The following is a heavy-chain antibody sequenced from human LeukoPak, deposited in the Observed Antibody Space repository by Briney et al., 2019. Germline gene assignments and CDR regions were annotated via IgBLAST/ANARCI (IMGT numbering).Heavy chain of an antibody. D-gene: IGHD3-9*01. CDR1: GYTFTSYD. Sequence: GASVKVSCKASGYTFTSYDINWVRQATGQGLEWMGWMNPNSGNTGYAQKFQGRLTMTRNTSISTAYMELSSLRSEDTAVYYCARGQGYYDILTGYSPSSDYWGQGTLVTVSS. J-gene: IGHJ4*02. CDR3: ARGQGYYDILTGYSPSSDY. CDR2: MNPNSGNT. V-gene: IGHV1-8*01.